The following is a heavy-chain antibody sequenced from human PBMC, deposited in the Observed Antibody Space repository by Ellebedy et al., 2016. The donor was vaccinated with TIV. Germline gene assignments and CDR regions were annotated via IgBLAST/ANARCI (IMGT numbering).Heavy chain of an antibody. CDR3: ARDGDGHYFDSFDI. CDR1: GGSISSYY. CDR2: IYDSDTT. V-gene: IGHV4-59*01. D-gene: IGHD5-24*01. Sequence: MPSETLSLTCTVSGGSISSYYWSRIRQPPGKGLEWNGYIYDSDTTNYNPSLKRRVTISADTSKTQFSLELTSVTAADTAVYYCARDGDGHYFDSFDIWGQGTRVTVSS. J-gene: IGHJ3*02.